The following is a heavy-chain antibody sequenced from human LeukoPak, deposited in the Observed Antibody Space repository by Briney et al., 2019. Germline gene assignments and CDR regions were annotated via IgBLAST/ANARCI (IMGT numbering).Heavy chain of an antibody. CDR2: ISSSSSYI. Sequence: GGSLRLSCAASGFTFNTYSMNWVRQAPGKGLEWVSSISSSSSYIYYADSVKGRFTISRDNSKNTLYLQMNSLRAEDTAVYYCAQGSSGWYWGQGTLVTVSS. CDR1: GFTFNTYS. D-gene: IGHD6-19*01. CDR3: AQGSSGWY. V-gene: IGHV3-21*04. J-gene: IGHJ4*02.